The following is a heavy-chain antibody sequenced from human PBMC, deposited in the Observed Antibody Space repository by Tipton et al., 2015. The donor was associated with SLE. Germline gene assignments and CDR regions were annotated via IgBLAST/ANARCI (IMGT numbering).Heavy chain of an antibody. J-gene: IGHJ3*02. V-gene: IGHV4-59*12. CDR1: GGSINAYY. CDR2: IYYSGST. CDR3: AKDFLDSSIWSWGGAFDI. Sequence: TLSLTCSVSGGSINAYYWSWIRQPPGKGLEWIGYIYYSGSTNYNPPLKSRVTISVDTSKNQFSLKLSSVTAADTAVYYCAKDFLDSSIWSWGGAFDIWGQGTMVIVSS. D-gene: IGHD6-13*01.